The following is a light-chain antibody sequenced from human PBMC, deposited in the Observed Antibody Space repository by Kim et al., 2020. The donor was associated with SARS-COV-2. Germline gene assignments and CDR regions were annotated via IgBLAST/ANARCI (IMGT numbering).Light chain of an antibody. CDR3: QQYGTSLYT. CDR2: AAS. CDR1: QSVSRNY. V-gene: IGKV3-20*01. Sequence: EIVLTQSPGTLSLSPGERATLSCRASQSVSRNYLAWYQQKPGQAPRLLIYAASSRATGIPDRFSGSGSGTDFTLTISRLEPEDFAVYYCQQYGTSLYTFGQGTKREI. J-gene: IGKJ2*01.